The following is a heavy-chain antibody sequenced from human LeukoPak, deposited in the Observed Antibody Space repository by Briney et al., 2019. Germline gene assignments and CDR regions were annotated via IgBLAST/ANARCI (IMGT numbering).Heavy chain of an antibody. J-gene: IGHJ5*02. CDR1: GYTFTSYY. D-gene: IGHD3-9*01. V-gene: IGHV1-46*03. CDR2: INPSGGST. CDR3: ARADYDILTGYYNSWFDP. Sequence: GASVKVSCKASGYTFTSYYMHWVLQAPGQGLEWMGIINPSGGSTSYAQKFQGRVTMTRDTSTSTVYMELSSLRSEDTAVYYCARADYDILTGYYNSWFDPWGQGTLVTVSS.